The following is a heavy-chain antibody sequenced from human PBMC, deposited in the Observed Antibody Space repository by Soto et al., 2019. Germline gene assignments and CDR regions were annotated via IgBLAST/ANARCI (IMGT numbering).Heavy chain of an antibody. V-gene: IGHV1-18*04. Sequence: QVQLVQSGGEVKKPGASVKVSCKASGYTFTSYGISWVRQAPGQGLEWMGWISTYTDNTNYAQRLQGRVTMTTDTSTSTAYMELRSLRSDDTAVYYCARGGGSIDHHRYYFYGMDVWGQGTTVTVSS. J-gene: IGHJ6*02. CDR2: ISTYTDNT. CDR3: ARGGGSIDHHRYYFYGMDV. CDR1: GYTFTSYG. D-gene: IGHD3-3*02.